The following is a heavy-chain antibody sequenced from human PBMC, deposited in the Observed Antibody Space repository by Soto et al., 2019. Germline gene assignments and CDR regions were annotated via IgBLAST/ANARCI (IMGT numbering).Heavy chain of an antibody. V-gene: IGHV4-31*03. J-gene: IGHJ4*02. Sequence: SETLSLTCTVSGDSFRSGSSYWTWIRQHPGEGLEWLGYISSSANTYYNPSLRSRVSISADTSENQFSLRLTSVTAADTAVYHCARGLISRSYYFDYWGQGALVTVSS. D-gene: IGHD3-3*02. CDR2: ISSSANT. CDR3: ARGLISRSYYFDY. CDR1: GDSFRSGSSY.